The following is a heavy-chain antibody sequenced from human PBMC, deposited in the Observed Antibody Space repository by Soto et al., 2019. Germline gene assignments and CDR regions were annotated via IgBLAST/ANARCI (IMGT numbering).Heavy chain of an antibody. CDR1: GFTFDDYA. V-gene: IGHV3-9*01. J-gene: IGHJ4*02. Sequence: GGSLRLSCAASGFTFDDYAMHWVRQAPGKGLEWVSGISWNSGSIGYADSVKGRFTISRDNAKNSLYLQMNSLRAEDTALYYCAKDTYDSFPRVTIDYWGQGTLVTVSS. CDR2: ISWNSGSI. D-gene: IGHD5-12*01. CDR3: AKDTYDSFPRVTIDY.